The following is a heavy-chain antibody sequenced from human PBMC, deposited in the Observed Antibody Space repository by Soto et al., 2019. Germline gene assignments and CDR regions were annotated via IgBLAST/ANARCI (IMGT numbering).Heavy chain of an antibody. CDR3: ARDLNSGGLYTFDI. CDR2: IYIGGAT. Sequence: GGSLRLSCAASGFTVSSNYMSWVRQAPGKGLEWVSVIYIGGATYYADSVKGRFTISRDDSKNTLFLHMNSLRAEDTAVYYCARDLNSGGLYTFDISGQGTMVTVSS. CDR1: GFTVSSNY. V-gene: IGHV3-66*01. J-gene: IGHJ3*02. D-gene: IGHD6-19*01.